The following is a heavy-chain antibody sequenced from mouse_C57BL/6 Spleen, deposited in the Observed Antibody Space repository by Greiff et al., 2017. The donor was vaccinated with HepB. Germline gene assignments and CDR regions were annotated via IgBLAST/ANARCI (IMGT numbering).Heavy chain of an antibody. CDR3: ARGRAYDGYGFAY. CDR1: GYTFTSYW. J-gene: IGHJ3*01. D-gene: IGHD2-3*01. CDR2: IHPNSGST. Sequence: QVQLQQSGAELVKPGASVKLSCKASGYTFTSYWMHWVKQRPGQGLEWIGMIHPNSGSTNYNEKFKSKATLTVDKSSSTAYMQLSSLTSEDSAVYYCARGRAYDGYGFAYWGQGTLVTVSA. V-gene: IGHV1-64*01.